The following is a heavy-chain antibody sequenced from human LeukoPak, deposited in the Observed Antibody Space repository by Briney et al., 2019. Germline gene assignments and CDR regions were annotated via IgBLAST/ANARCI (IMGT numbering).Heavy chain of an antibody. D-gene: IGHD5-24*01. CDR3: ARDRGWLTFDY. Sequence: PGGSLRLSCAASGFTFSSYWMTWVRQAPGKGLEFVANIKEDGSNKYYVDSVKGRFTISRDNAKNSLYLQMNGLRAEDTAVYYCARDRGWLTFDYWGQGTLATVSS. CDR1: GFTFSSYW. CDR2: IKEDGSNK. J-gene: IGHJ4*02. V-gene: IGHV3-7*01.